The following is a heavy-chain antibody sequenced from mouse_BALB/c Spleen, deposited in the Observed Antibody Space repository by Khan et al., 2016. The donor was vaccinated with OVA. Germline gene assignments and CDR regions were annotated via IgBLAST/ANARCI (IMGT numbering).Heavy chain of an antibody. CDR3: ARSYDYDVGGFAY. D-gene: IGHD2-4*01. CDR2: IWTGGIT. Sequence: VQLKESGPGLVAPSQSLSITCTVSGFSLSNYGVHWVRQPPGKGLEWLGVIWTGGITNYNSALMSRLSISKDNSKSQVFLKMNRLQTDDTAIYCCARSYDYDVGGFAYWGQGTLVTVSA. CDR1: GFSLSNYG. J-gene: IGHJ3*01. V-gene: IGHV2-9*02.